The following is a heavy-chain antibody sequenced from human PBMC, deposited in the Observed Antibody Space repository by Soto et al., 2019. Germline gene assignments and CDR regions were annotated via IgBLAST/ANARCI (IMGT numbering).Heavy chain of an antibody. J-gene: IGHJ4*02. Sequence: SETLSLTCTVSGGSISSYYWSWIRQPPGKGLEWIGYIYYSGSTNYNPSLKSRVTISVDTSKNQFSLKLSSVTAADTAVYYCAGHYGDYFDYWGQGTLVTVSS. CDR2: IYYSGST. D-gene: IGHD4-17*01. CDR1: GGSISSYY. CDR3: AGHYGDYFDY. V-gene: IGHV4-59*01.